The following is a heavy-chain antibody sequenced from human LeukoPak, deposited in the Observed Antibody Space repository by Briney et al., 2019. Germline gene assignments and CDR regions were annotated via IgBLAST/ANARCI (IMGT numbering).Heavy chain of an antibody. J-gene: IGHJ3*02. CDR1: GYTFTSYG. Sequence: ASVKVSCKASGYTFTSYGISWVRQAPGQGLEWMGWISAYNGNTNYAQKLPGRVTMTTDTSTSTAYMELRSLRSDDTAVYYCARVYYDFWSGYEYDAFDIWGQGTMVTVSS. CDR2: ISAYNGNT. V-gene: IGHV1-18*01. CDR3: ARVYYDFWSGYEYDAFDI. D-gene: IGHD3-3*01.